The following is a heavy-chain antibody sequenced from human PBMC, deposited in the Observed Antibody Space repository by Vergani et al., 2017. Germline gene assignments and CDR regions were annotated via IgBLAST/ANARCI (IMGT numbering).Heavy chain of an antibody. D-gene: IGHD6-13*01. CDR3: ARPAAGTRYFQH. CDR1: GFTFSSYA. Sequence: QVQLVESGGGVVQPGRSLRLSCAASGFTFSSYAMHWVRQAPGKGLEWVAVISYDGSNKYYADSVKGRFTISRDNSKNTLYLQMNSLRAEDTAVYYCARPAAGTRYFQHWGQGTLVTVSS. CDR2: ISYDGSNK. J-gene: IGHJ1*01. V-gene: IGHV3-30-3*01.